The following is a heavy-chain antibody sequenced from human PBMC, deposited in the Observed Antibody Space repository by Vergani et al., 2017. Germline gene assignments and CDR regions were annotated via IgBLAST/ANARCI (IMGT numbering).Heavy chain of an antibody. V-gene: IGHV4-59*01. CDR1: GGSISSYY. CDR2: IYYSGST. CDR3: ARDFGSSGYNNWFDP. D-gene: IGHD3-22*01. J-gene: IGHJ5*02. Sequence: QVQLQESGPGLVKPSETLSLTCTVSGGSISSYYWSWIRQPPGKGLEWIGYIYYSGSTNYNPSLTSRVTISVDTSKNQFSLKLSSVTAADTAVYYCARDFGSSGYNNWFDPWGQGTLVIVSS.